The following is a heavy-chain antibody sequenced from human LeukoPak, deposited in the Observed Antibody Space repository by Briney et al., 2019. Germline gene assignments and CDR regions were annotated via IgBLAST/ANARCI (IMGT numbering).Heavy chain of an antibody. V-gene: IGHV3-30*04. CDR1: GFTFSSYA. CDR3: ARGGEQWPKVFLDY. J-gene: IGHJ4*02. D-gene: IGHD6-19*01. Sequence: GRSLRLSCAASGFTFSSYAMHWVRQAPGKGLEWVAVISYDGSNKYHADSVKGRFTISRDNSKNTLYLQMNSLRAEDTAVYYCARGGEQWPKVFLDYWGQGTLVTVSS. CDR2: ISYDGSNK.